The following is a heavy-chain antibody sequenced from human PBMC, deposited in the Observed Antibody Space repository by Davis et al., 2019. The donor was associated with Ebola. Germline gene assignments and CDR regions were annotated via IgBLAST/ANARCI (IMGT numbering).Heavy chain of an antibody. V-gene: IGHV4-39*07. Sequence: GSLRLSCTVSGGSISSSSYYWGWIRQPPGKGLEWIGSIYYSGSTYYNPSLKSRVTISVDTSKNQFSLKLSSVTAADTAVYYCARTKYQGAFDIWGQGTMVTVSS. CDR2: IYYSGST. CDR1: GGSISSSSYY. CDR3: ARTKYQGAFDI. D-gene: IGHD2-2*01. J-gene: IGHJ3*02.